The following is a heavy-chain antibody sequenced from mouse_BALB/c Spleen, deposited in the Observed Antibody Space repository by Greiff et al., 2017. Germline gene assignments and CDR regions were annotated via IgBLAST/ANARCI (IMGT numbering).Heavy chain of an antibody. D-gene: IGHD1-1*01. V-gene: IGHV14-3*02. Sequence: EVQVVESGAELVKPGASVKLSCTASGFNIKDTYMHWVKQRPEQGLEWIGRIDPANGNTKYDPKFQGKATITADTSSNTAYLQLSSLTSEDTAVYYCARAYYGSRDYWGQGTTLTVSS. CDR1: GFNIKDTY. J-gene: IGHJ2*01. CDR3: ARAYYGSRDY. CDR2: IDPANGNT.